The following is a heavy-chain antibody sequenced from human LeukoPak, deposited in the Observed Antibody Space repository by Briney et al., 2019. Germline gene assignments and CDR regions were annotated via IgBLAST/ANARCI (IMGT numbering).Heavy chain of an antibody. Sequence: SETLSLTCTVSGVSISSTRYYWAWIRQPPGKGLEWIGRIYTSGSTNYNPSLKSRVTMSADTSKNQFSLKLSSVAAADTAVYYCARHVFYGDYGSFFDYWGQGTLVTVSS. CDR1: GVSISSTRYY. V-gene: IGHV4-39*01. CDR2: IYTSGST. CDR3: ARHVFYGDYGSFFDY. J-gene: IGHJ4*02. D-gene: IGHD4-17*01.